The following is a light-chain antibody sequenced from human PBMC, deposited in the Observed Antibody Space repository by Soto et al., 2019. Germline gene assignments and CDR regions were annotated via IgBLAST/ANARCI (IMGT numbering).Light chain of an antibody. Sequence: EIVMTQSPATLSVSPGERATFSCRASQSVSSNLAWYQEKPGQAPRLLIYGASTRTTGISARFSGSRSGTEFTLIISSLQYEDFAVYYCRHYDCSAHSFGGGTKVEIK. CDR1: QSVSSN. V-gene: IGKV3-15*01. J-gene: IGKJ4*01. CDR3: RHYDCSAHS. CDR2: GAS.